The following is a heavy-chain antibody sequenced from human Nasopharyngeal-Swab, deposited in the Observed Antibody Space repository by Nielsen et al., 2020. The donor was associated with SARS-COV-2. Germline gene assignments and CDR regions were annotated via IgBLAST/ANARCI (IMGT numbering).Heavy chain of an antibody. CDR3: AKPHLRYYDWLLFDY. CDR2: ISGSGDNT. CDR1: AFTFSHYA. Sequence: GESLKISCAGSAFTFSHYAMSWVRQAPGKGLEWVSAISGSGDNTYYADFVKGRFTISRDNPKNTLYLQMNSLRAEDTAVYYCAKPHLRYYDWLLFDYWGQGTLVTVSS. D-gene: IGHD3-9*01. J-gene: IGHJ4*02. V-gene: IGHV3-23*01.